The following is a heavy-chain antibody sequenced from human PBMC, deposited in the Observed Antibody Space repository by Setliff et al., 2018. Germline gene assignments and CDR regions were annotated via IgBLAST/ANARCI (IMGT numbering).Heavy chain of an antibody. D-gene: IGHD2-8*02. J-gene: IGHJ4*02. CDR2: MYHSGSV. V-gene: IGHV4-38-2*02. CDR3: TVYNTGLSKDHY. CDR1: GYSISSGYY. Sequence: SETLSLTCTVSGYSISSGYYWGWIRQPPGKGLEWIGNMYHSGSVYYNPSLKSRVTISVDTSKNQFSLKLSSVTAADTALYYCTVYNTGLSKDHYWGQGTPVTVSS.